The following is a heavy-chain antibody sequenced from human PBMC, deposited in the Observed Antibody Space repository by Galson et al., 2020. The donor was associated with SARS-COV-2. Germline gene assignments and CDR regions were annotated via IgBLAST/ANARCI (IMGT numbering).Heavy chain of an antibody. CDR2: IIPIFNTT. J-gene: IGHJ6*02. D-gene: IGHD5-18*01. CDR3: ARTGYSYGYVTYSYYGMDV. CDR1: GGTFNNYA. Sequence: SVKVSCKASGGTFNNYAISGGRQAPGQGLEWMGGIIPIFNTTNYAQKFQGRVTITADESTSTAYMELSSLRSEDTAVYYCARTGYSYGYVTYSYYGMDVWGQGTTVTVSS. V-gene: IGHV1-69*13.